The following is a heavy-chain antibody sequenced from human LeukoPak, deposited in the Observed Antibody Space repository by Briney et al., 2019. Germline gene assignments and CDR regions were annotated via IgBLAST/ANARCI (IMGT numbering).Heavy chain of an antibody. J-gene: IGHJ4*02. V-gene: IGHV4-34*01. D-gene: IGHD3-22*01. CDR3: AEAGYYDSSGHYYFDY. Sequence: SETLSLTCAVYGGSFSGYYWSWIRQPPGKGLEWIGEINHSGTTNYNPSLRSRVTISMDTSKNQFSLNLSSVTAADTAVYYCAEAGYYDSSGHYYFDYWGQGTLVTVSS. CDR1: GGSFSGYY. CDR2: INHSGTT.